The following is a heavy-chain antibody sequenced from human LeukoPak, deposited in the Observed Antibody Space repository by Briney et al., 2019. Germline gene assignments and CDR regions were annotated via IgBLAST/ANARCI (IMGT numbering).Heavy chain of an antibody. CDR2: IYTSGST. CDR1: GGSISSYY. D-gene: IGHD5-18*01. V-gene: IGHV4-4*07. J-gene: IGHJ4*02. Sequence: SETLSLTCTVSGGSISSYYWSWIRQPAGKGLEWIGRIYTSGSTNYNPSLKSRVTISVDTSKNQFSLKLSSVTAADTAVYYCARDLVRHDDTDYDYWGQGTLVTASS. CDR3: ARDLVRHDDTDYDY.